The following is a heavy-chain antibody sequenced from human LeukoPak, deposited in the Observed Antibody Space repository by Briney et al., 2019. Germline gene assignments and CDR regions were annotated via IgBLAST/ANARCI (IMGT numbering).Heavy chain of an antibody. D-gene: IGHD3-3*01. CDR2: MNPNSGNT. CDR3: ARENGPYDFWSGYYPTYYYHGMDV. J-gene: IGHJ6*02. CDR1: GYTFTSYD. Sequence: ASVKVSCKASGYTFTSYDINWVRQATGQGLEWMGWMNPNSGNTGYAQKFQGRVTMTRNTSISTAYMELSSLRSEDTAVYYCARENGPYDFWSGYYPTYYYHGMDVWGQGTTVTVSS. V-gene: IGHV1-8*01.